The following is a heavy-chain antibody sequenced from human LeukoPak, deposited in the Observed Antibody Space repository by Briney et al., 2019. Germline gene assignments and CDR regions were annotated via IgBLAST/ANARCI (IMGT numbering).Heavy chain of an antibody. CDR2: IKTDGSGK. V-gene: IGHV3-7*03. D-gene: IGHD3-3*01. Sequence: PGGSLRLSCEASGFTFSSYWMSWVRQAPGKGLEWVANIKTDGSGKYYVDSVKGRFTISRDNAKNSLYLQMNSLRVEDTAVYYCARDVLGRSGEQLDYWGQGTLVTVSS. J-gene: IGHJ4*02. CDR3: ARDVLGRSGEQLDY. CDR1: GFTFSSYW.